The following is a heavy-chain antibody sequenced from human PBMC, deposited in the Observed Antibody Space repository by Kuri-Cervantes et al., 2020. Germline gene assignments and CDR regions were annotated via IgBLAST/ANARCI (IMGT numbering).Heavy chain of an antibody. Sequence: SVKVSCKASGGTFSSYAISWVRQAPGQGLEWMGGIIPIFGTANYVQKFQGRVTITTDESTSTAYMELSSLRSEDTAVYYCARGDPGGIEGLDYWGQGTLVTVSS. CDR1: GGTFSSYA. CDR3: ARGDPGGIEGLDY. CDR2: IIPIFGTA. D-gene: IGHD1-1*01. J-gene: IGHJ4*02. V-gene: IGHV1-69*05.